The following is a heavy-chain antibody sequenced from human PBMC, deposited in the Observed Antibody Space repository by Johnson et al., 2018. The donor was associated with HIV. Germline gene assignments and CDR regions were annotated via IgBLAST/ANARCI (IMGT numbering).Heavy chain of an antibody. D-gene: IGHD4-17*01. V-gene: IGHV3-33*08. CDR1: GFTFSSYG. Sequence: QEKLVESGGGLVKPGGSLRLSCAASGFTFSSYGMHWVRQAPGKGPEWVAVIWYDGSNKYYADSVKGRFTISRDNSKNTLYLQMNSLRAEDTAVYYCARGLIDYGDSQAFDIWGQGTMVTVSS. CDR3: ARGLIDYGDSQAFDI. CDR2: IWYDGSNK. J-gene: IGHJ3*02.